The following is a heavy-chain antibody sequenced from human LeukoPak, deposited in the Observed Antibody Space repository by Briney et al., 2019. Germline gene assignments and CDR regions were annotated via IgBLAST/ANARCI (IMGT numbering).Heavy chain of an antibody. Sequence: SETLSLTCAVYGGSFSGYYWSWIRQPPGKGLEWIGEINHSGSTNYNPSLKSRVTISVDTSKNQFSLKLSSVTAADTAVYYCARVGTMVRGADWGQGTLVTVSS. CDR3: ARVGTMVRGAD. D-gene: IGHD3-10*01. V-gene: IGHV4-34*01. CDR1: GGSFSGYY. CDR2: INHSGST. J-gene: IGHJ4*02.